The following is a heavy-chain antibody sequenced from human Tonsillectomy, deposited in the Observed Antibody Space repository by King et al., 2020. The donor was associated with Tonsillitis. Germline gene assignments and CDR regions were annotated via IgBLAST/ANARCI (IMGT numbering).Heavy chain of an antibody. CDR1: GFTFSSYS. J-gene: IGHJ4*02. V-gene: IGHV3-48*01. CDR3: AGDAYCSGTSCYRHFDY. D-gene: IGHD2-2*01. CDR2: ISGSSTTI. Sequence: VQLVESGGGLVQPGGSLRLSCAASGFTFSSYSMNWVRQAPGKGLEWVSYISGSSTTIYYADSVKGRFTISRDNAKNSLYLHMNSLRAEDTAVFYCAGDAYCSGTSCYRHFDYWGQGTLVTVSS.